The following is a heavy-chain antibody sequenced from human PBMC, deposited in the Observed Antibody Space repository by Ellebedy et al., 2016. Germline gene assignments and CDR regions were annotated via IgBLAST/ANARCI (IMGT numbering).Heavy chain of an antibody. CDR2: INAGNGNT. Sequence: ASVKVSCXASGYTFTSYAMHWVRQAPGQRLEWMGWINAGNGNTKYSQKFQGRVTITRDTSASTAYMELSSLRSEDTAVYYCARGLVTMVRGVIITPPDVWGQGTTVTVSS. V-gene: IGHV1-3*01. D-gene: IGHD3-10*01. CDR1: GYTFTSYA. CDR3: ARGLVTMVRGVIITPPDV. J-gene: IGHJ6*02.